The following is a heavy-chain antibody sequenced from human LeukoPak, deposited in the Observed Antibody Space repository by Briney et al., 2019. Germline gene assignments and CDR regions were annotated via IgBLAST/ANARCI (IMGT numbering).Heavy chain of an antibody. CDR3: AKDGGQLVRSYYFDY. D-gene: IGHD6-13*01. CDR2: IRYDGSNK. V-gene: IGHV3-30*02. CDR1: GFTFSSYG. Sequence: GGSLRLSCAASGFTFSSYGMHWVRQAPGKGLEWVAFIRYDGSNKYYADSVKGRFTISRDNSKNTLYLQMNSLRAEDTAVYYCAKDGGQLVRSYYFDYWGQGTLVTVSS. J-gene: IGHJ4*02.